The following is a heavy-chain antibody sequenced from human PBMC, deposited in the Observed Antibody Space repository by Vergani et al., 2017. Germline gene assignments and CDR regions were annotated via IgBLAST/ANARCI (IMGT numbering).Heavy chain of an antibody. Sequence: VQLLESGGGLVQPGGSLRLSCAASGFTFSSYAMSWVRQAPGKGLEWVAVIWYDGSNKYYADSVKGRFTISRDNSKNTLYLQMNSLRAEDTAVYYCARGYYWLEHWGQGTLVTVSS. J-gene: IGHJ5*02. CDR1: GFTFSSYA. CDR3: ARGYYWLEH. V-gene: IGHV3-33*08. CDR2: IWYDGSNK. D-gene: IGHD3-10*01.